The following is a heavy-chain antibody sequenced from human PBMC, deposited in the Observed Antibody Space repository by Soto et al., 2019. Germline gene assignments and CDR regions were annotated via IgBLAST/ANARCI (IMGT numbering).Heavy chain of an antibody. CDR2: IIPIFGTA. CDR1: GGTFSSYA. Sequence: GASVKVSCKASGGTFSSYAISWVRQAPGQGLEWMGGIIPIFGTANYAQKFQGRVTITADESTSTAYMELSSLRSEDTAVYYCARSIFGVVTTTPTYGMDVWGQGTTVTVSS. V-gene: IGHV1-69*13. D-gene: IGHD3-3*01. J-gene: IGHJ6*02. CDR3: ARSIFGVVTTTPTYGMDV.